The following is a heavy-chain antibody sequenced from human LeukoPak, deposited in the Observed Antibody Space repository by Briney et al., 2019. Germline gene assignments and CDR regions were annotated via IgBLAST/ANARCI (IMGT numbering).Heavy chain of an antibody. J-gene: IGHJ3*02. CDR1: GGSISNTNYY. Sequence: SETLSLTCTISGGSISNTNYYWGWIRQPPGKGLEWIGTIYYSGSTYYNPSLKSRVTISVVTSKNQFSLKLSSVTAADTAVYFCARWLRGTLDIWGQGTMVTVSS. D-gene: IGHD3-16*01. CDR2: IYYSGST. V-gene: IGHV4-39*01. CDR3: ARWLRGTLDI.